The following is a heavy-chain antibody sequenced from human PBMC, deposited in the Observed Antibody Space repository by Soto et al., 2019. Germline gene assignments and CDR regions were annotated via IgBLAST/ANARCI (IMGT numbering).Heavy chain of an antibody. D-gene: IGHD3-3*01. CDR1: GGSVSSESHH. V-gene: IGHV4-61*01. Sequence: PSETLSLTCTVSGGSVSSESHHWSWIRQTPGKGLEWIGYIYYTGSTNYKPSLKGRVTMSVDTSRDQVSLRLSSVTRAATAVYYCARDQYDSRRGSYYYAMEVWGQGTKVTVSS. CDR2: IYYTGST. CDR3: ARDQYDSRRGSYYYAMEV. J-gene: IGHJ6*02.